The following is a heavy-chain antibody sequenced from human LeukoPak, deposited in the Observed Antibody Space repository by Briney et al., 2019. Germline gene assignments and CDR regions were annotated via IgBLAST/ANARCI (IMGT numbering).Heavy chain of an antibody. J-gene: IGHJ4*02. CDR1: GFTFSSYG. CDR2: ISGSGIRR. V-gene: IGHV3-23*01. CDR3: AKRSGGPSPFDY. Sequence: SGGSLRLSCAASGFTFSSYGMTWVRQAPGKGLERVSDISGSGIRRDYEDSVKGRFTISRDNSKNTLYLQMNSLSAEDTAVYYCAKRSGGPSPFDYWGQGTLVTVSS. D-gene: IGHD3-3*01.